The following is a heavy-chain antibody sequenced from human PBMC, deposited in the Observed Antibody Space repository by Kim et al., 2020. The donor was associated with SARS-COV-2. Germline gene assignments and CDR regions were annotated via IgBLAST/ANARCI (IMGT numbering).Heavy chain of an antibody. CDR2: IYYSGST. V-gene: IGHV4-39*02. Sequence: SETLSLTCTVSGGSISSSSYYWGWIRQPPGKGLEWIGSIYYSGSTYYNPSLKSRVTISVDTSKNQFSLKLSSVTAADTAVYYCARDRVVVVAATLLYYYGMDVWGQGTTVTVSS. D-gene: IGHD2-15*01. J-gene: IGHJ6*02. CDR3: ARDRVVVVAATLLYYYGMDV. CDR1: GGSISSSSYY.